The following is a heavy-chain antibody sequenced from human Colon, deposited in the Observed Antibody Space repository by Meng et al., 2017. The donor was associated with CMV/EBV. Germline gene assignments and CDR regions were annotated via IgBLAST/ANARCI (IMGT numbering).Heavy chain of an antibody. CDR3: ARDREFAMDV. V-gene: IGHV1-2*02. CDR1: GYTFTGYY. J-gene: IGHJ6*02. Sequence: ASVKVSCKSSGYTFTGYYLHWVRQAPGQGLEWMGRINPVSGATSYAQKFQGRDTVTTDTSITTTYMELRGLTSGDTAVYYCARDREFAMDVWGQGTTVTVSS. CDR2: INPVSGAT.